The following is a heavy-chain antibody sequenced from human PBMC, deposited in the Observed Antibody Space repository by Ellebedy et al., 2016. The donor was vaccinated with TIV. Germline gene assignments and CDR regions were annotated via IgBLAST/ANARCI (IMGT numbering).Heavy chain of an antibody. CDR1: GFTFSSYA. D-gene: IGHD6-19*01. Sequence: GESLKISXAASGFTFSSYAMSWVRQAPGKGLEWVSAISGSGGSTYYADSVKGRFTISRDNSKNTLYLQMNSLRAEDTAVYYCAKDRSIAVAGTGSVYWGQGTLVTVSS. CDR3: AKDRSIAVAGTGSVY. CDR2: ISGSGGST. J-gene: IGHJ4*02. V-gene: IGHV3-23*01.